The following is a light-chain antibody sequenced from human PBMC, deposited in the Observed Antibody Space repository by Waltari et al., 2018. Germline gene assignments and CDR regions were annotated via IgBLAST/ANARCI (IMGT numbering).Light chain of an antibody. CDR3: QQYDGEVVT. CDR2: GTS. V-gene: IGKV3-20*01. Sequence: EIVLTKSPGTLSLSPGERATLSCRASQSVTSSSLTWYQQQLGQAPRLLIYGTSSRATGIPDRFSGSGSGTDFTLTISRLEPEDFAVYYCQQYDGEVVTFGGGTNVEI. J-gene: IGKJ4*01. CDR1: QSVTSSS.